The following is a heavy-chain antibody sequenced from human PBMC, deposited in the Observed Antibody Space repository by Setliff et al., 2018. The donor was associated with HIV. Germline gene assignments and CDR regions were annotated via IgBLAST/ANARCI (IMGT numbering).Heavy chain of an antibody. CDR2: IYYSGST. CDR3: ARAPTGELDF. D-gene: IGHD7-27*01. Sequence: PSETLSLTCTVSGGSITNYYWSWIRQPPGKGLEWIGYIYYSGSTNYDPSLKSRVTISLDTSKDQFSLKLSSVTAADTAVYYCARAPTGELDFWGQGTLVTVSS. J-gene: IGHJ4*02. CDR1: GGSITNYY. V-gene: IGHV4-59*01.